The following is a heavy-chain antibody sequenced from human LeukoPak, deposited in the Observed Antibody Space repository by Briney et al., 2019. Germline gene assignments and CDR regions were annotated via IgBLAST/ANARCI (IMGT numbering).Heavy chain of an antibody. J-gene: IGHJ2*01. CDR2: IYYSGST. D-gene: IGHD3-22*01. CDR3: ARLHTYYYDSSGYYYRYFDL. V-gene: IGHV4-59*01. CDR1: GGSISSYY. Sequence: SETLFLTCTVSGGSISSYYWSWIRQPPGKGLEWIGYIYYSGSTNYNPSLKSRVTISVDTSKNQFSLKLSSVTAADTAVYYCARLHTYYYDSSGYYYRYFDLWGRGTLVTVSS.